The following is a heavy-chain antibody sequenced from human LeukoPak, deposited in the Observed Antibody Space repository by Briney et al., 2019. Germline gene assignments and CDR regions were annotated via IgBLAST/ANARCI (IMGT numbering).Heavy chain of an antibody. D-gene: IGHD1-7*01. V-gene: IGHV4-34*01. Sequence: PSETLSLTCAVYGGSFSGYYWSWIRQPPGKGLEWIGEINHSGSTNYNPSLKSRVTISVDTSKNQFSLKLSSVTAADTAVYYCARATPQTGTTYHLDYWGQGTLVTVSS. CDR3: ARATPQTGTTYHLDY. J-gene: IGHJ4*02. CDR1: GGSFSGYY. CDR2: INHSGST.